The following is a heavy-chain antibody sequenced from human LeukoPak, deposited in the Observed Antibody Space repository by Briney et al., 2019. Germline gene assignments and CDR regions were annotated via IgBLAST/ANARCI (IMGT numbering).Heavy chain of an antibody. CDR1: GYSISSGYY. Sequence: SETLSLTCTVSGYSISSGYYWGWIRQPPGKGLEWIASIHYSETTYYDPSLKSRVTISVDTSKNHFSLKLSSVTAADTAVYYCARGPTYQPIDFWGQGTLVTVSS. V-gene: IGHV4-38-2*02. D-gene: IGHD2-2*01. CDR2: IHYSETT. J-gene: IGHJ4*02. CDR3: ARGPTYQPIDF.